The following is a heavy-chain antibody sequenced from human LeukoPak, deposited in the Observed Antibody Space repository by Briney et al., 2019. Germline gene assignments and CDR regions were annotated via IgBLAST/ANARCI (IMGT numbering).Heavy chain of an antibody. D-gene: IGHD2-21*02. CDR2: ISYSGST. V-gene: IGHV4-31*03. Sequence: SQTLSLTCTVSGASISSGGYYWSWIRQHPGKGLEWVGYISYSGSTDYNPSLKSRVTISADASKTQFSLKLSSVTAADTAIFYCARLVVVTAQDYFDYWGQGTLVTVST. CDR1: GASISSGGYY. CDR3: ARLVVVTAQDYFDY. J-gene: IGHJ4*02.